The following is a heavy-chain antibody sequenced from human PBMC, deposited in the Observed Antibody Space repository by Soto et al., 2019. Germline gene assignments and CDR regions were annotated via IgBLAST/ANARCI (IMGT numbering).Heavy chain of an antibody. V-gene: IGHV4-59*01. CDR3: ARVNDFWTGYYSPNWFAP. J-gene: IGHJ5*02. CDR1: GGSISSYY. CDR2: IYYSGST. Sequence: SETLSLTCTVSGGSISSYYWSWIRQPPGKGLEWIGYIYYSGSTNYNPSLKSRVTISVDTSKNQFSLKLSSVTAADTAVHYCARVNDFWTGYYSPNWFAPWGQGTLVTVSS. D-gene: IGHD3-3*01.